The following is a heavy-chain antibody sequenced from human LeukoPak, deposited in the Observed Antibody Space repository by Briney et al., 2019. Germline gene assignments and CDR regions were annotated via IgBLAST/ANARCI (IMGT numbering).Heavy chain of an antibody. V-gene: IGHV1-8*01. J-gene: IGHJ3*02. D-gene: IGHD6-13*01. CDR3: ARVTAAGTWAFDI. CDR1: GDTFTIHN. Sequence: VSVKVSCKASGDTFTIHNINWVRQATGQGLEWMGWMNPNSGNTGYAQKFQGRVTMTRNTSISTAYMELTNLRSEDTAVYYCARVTAAGTWAFDIWGQGTTVTVSA. CDR2: MNPNSGNT.